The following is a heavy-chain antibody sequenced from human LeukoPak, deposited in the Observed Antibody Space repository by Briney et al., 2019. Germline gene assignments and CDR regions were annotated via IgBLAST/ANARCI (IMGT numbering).Heavy chain of an antibody. Sequence: EGSLRLSCAASGFTFSSYAMSWVRQAPGKGLEWVSAISGSGGSTYYADSVKGRFTISRDNSKNTLYLQMNSLRAEDTAVYYCAKDDYSNYGKCDYWGQGTLVTVSS. V-gene: IGHV3-23*01. CDR3: AKDDYSNYGKCDY. CDR2: ISGSGGST. J-gene: IGHJ4*02. D-gene: IGHD4-11*01. CDR1: GFTFSSYA.